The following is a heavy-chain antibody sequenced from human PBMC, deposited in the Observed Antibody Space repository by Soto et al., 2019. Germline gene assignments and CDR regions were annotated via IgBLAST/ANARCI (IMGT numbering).Heavy chain of an antibody. D-gene: IGHD3-10*01. V-gene: IGHV4-4*02. CDR3: ARDNYYGSGSDNWFDP. CDR2: IYHSGST. J-gene: IGHJ5*02. CDR1: SGSISSSNW. Sequence: SETLSLTCAVSSGSISSSNWWSWVRQPPGKGLEWIGEIYHSGSTNYNPSLKSRVTISVDKSKNQFSLKLSSVTAADTAVYYCARDNYYGSGSDNWFDPWGQGTLVTVSS.